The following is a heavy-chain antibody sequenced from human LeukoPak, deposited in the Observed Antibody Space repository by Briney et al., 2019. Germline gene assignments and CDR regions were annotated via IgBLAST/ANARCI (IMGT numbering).Heavy chain of an antibody. CDR1: GYTFTSYG. J-gene: IGHJ4*02. V-gene: IGHV1-18*01. CDR3: AREWYQQWLVDRGFDY. D-gene: IGHD6-19*01. Sequence: ASVKVSCKASGYTFTSYGISWVRQAPGQGLEWMGWISAYNGNTNYAQKLQGRVTMTTDTSTSTAYMELSSLRSEDTAVYYCAREWYQQWLVDRGFDYWGQGTLVTVSS. CDR2: ISAYNGNT.